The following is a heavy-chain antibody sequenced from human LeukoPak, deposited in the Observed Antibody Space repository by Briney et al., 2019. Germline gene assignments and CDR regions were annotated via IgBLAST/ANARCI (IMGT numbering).Heavy chain of an antibody. D-gene: IGHD2-15*01. Sequence: GRSLRLSCAASGFTFSSYAMHWVRQAPGKGLEWVAVISYDGSNKYYADSVKGRFTISRDNSKNTLYLQMNSLRAEDTAVYYCAKDVGTLLLYYGMDVWGQGTTVTVSS. V-gene: IGHV3-30*04. CDR2: ISYDGSNK. CDR1: GFTFSSYA. CDR3: AKDVGTLLLYYGMDV. J-gene: IGHJ6*02.